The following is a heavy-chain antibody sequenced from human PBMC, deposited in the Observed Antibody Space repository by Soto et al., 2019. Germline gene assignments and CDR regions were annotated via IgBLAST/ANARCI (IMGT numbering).Heavy chain of an antibody. CDR3: ARVQITASYCSGGSCYSESYGMDV. CDR2: INAGNGNT. D-gene: IGHD2-15*01. J-gene: IGHJ6*02. V-gene: IGHV1-3*01. CDR1: GYTFTSYA. Sequence: GASVKVSCKASGYTFTSYAMHWVRQAPGQRLEWMGWINAGNGNTKYSQKFQGRVTITRDTSASTAYMELSSLRSEDTAVYYCARVQITASYCSGGSCYSESYGMDVWGQGTTVTVSS.